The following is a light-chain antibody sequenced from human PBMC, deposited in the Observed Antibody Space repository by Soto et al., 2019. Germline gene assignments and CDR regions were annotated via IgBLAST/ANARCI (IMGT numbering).Light chain of an antibody. V-gene: IGKV3-15*01. J-gene: IGKJ5*01. Sequence: EIVMTQSPATLSVSPGEGATLSCRASQSVGINLAWYQQKPGQAPRVVVYGASTRATGIPARFSGSGSGTDFTLTISRLEPEDFAVYYCQQYGSSPITFGQGIRLEIK. CDR1: QSVGIN. CDR2: GAS. CDR3: QQYGSSPIT.